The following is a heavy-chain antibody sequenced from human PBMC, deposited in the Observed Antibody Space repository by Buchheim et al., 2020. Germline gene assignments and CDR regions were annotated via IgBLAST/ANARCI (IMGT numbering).Heavy chain of an antibody. J-gene: IGHJ4*02. CDR3: SRGGEKFSYGYIDY. CDR2: VSYDGNTQ. D-gene: IGHD5-12*01. V-gene: IGHV3-30-3*01. CDR1: GFTFDIYA. Sequence: VESGGGVVQPGRSLRLSCAASGFTFDIYAMHWVRQAPGKGLEWVGVVSYDGNTQFYGDSVQGRFTISRDNFNNALYLQMDGLRVEDTAVYYCSRGGEKFSYGYIDYWGQGTL.